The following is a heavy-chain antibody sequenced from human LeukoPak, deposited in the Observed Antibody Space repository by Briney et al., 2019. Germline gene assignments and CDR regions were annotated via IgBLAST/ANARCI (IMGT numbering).Heavy chain of an antibody. CDR1: GYTFTGYC. CDR3: AISYSYDSSGYYSFYFDY. V-gene: IGHV1-2*02. D-gene: IGHD3-22*01. J-gene: IGHJ4*02. CDR2: INPNSGGT. Sequence: GASVKVSCKASGYTFTGYCMHWVRQAPGQGLEWMAWINPNSGGTNYAQNFQGRVTLTRDTSINTAYMELSRLRSGDTAVCYCAISYSYDSSGYYSFYFDYWGQGTLVTVSS.